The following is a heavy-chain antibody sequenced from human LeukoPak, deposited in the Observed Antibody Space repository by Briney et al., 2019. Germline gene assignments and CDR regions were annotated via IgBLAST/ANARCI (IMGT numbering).Heavy chain of an antibody. V-gene: IGHV3-23*01. D-gene: IGHD5/OR15-5a*01. CDR3: AKGGLSRAGLDF. CDR2: ISDRDHNT. Sequence: GGFLRLSCAASGFTFSSYAMTWVRQAPGKGLEWVSSISDRDHNTYYADSVKGRFTISRDNSKNTLYLQMNSLRAEDTAVYYCAKGGLSRAGLDFWGQGTLVTVSS. J-gene: IGHJ4*02. CDR1: GFTFSSYA.